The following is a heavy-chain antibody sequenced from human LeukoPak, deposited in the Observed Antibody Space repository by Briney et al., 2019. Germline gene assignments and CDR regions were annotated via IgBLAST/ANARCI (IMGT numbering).Heavy chain of an antibody. V-gene: IGHV4-59*08. CDR1: GGSISSYY. Sequence: SETLSLTCTVSGGSISSYYWSWIRQPPGKGLEWIGYIYYSGSTNYNPSLKSRDTISVDTSKNQFSLKLSSVTAADTAVHYCARQETYSSSRYTGGYFDYWGQGTLVTVSS. D-gene: IGHD6-13*01. CDR2: IYYSGST. CDR3: ARQETYSSSRYTGGYFDY. J-gene: IGHJ4*02.